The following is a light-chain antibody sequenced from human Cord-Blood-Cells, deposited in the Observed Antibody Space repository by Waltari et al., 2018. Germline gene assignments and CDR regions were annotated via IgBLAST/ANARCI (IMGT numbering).Light chain of an antibody. CDR2: AAS. J-gene: IGKJ2*03. CDR3: QQSYSTPYS. Sequence: DIQMTQSPSYLSASVGDRVTITCRASQSISSYLNWYQQKPAKAPKLLIYAASSLQSGVPSRFSGSGSGTDFTLTISSLQPEDFATYYCQQSYSTPYSFGQGTKLEIK. CDR1: QSISSY. V-gene: IGKV1-39*01.